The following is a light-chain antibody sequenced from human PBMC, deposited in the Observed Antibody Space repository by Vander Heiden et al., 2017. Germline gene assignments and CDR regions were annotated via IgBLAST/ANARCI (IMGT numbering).Light chain of an antibody. J-gene: IGKJ2*01. CDR1: QDISNY. CDR2: DAS. V-gene: IGKV1-33*01. CDR3: QQYDNLRRT. Sequence: DIQLTQSPSSLSASVVDRVTITCQASQDISNYLNWYQQKPGKAPKLLIYDASNLETGVPSRFSGSGSGTDFTFTISSLQPEDIATYYCQQYDNLRRTFGQGTKLEIK.